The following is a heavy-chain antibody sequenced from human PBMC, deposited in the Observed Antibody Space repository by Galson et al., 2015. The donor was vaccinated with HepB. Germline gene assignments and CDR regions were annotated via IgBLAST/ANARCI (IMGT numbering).Heavy chain of an antibody. J-gene: IGHJ4*02. D-gene: IGHD4-23*01. CDR3: ARVTHDPHDYSTGGPFDY. Sequence: SVKVSCKASGGTVSSYSISWVRQAPGQGLEWMGRIIPSLGIADFAPRFQGRLTITANKSTSTAYMELSSLTSEDTAVYYCARVTHDPHDYSTGGPFDYWGQGSLVTVSS. CDR2: IIPSLGIA. CDR1: GGTVSSYS. V-gene: IGHV1-69*02.